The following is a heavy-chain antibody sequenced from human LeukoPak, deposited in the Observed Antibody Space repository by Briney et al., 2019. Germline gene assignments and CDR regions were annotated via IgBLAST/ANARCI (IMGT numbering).Heavy chain of an antibody. CDR2: ISNSGYTI. J-gene: IGHJ3*02. D-gene: IGHD6-19*01. Sequence: GESLRLSCAASGFTFSDDYMSWIRQAPGKGLEWVSYISNSGYTIYYADSVKGRFTISRDNAENSLYLQMNSLRAEDTAVYYCARPYSSGWTDAFDIWGQGTMVTVSS. V-gene: IGHV3-11*04. CDR3: ARPYSSGWTDAFDI. CDR1: GFTFSDDY.